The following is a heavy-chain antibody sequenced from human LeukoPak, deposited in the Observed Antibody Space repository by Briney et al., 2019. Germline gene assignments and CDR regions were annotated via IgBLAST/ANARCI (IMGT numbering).Heavy chain of an antibody. CDR3: ATALHRDDAFDV. Sequence: EASVKVSCKVSGYTPTELSMHWVRQAPGKGLEWMGGFVPEDDETIYAQKFQGRVTMTEDTSTDTAYMELSSLRSEDTAVYYCATALHRDDAFDVWGQGTMVTVSS. V-gene: IGHV1-24*01. CDR2: FVPEDDET. J-gene: IGHJ3*01. CDR1: GYTPTELS. D-gene: IGHD4-11*01.